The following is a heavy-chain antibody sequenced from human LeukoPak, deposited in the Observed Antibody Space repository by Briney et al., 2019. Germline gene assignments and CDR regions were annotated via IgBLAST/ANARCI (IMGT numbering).Heavy chain of an antibody. CDR2: IYSGGST. V-gene: IGHV3-53*01. J-gene: IGHJ4*02. CDR1: GFTVSSNY. D-gene: IGHD3-10*01. CDR3: AKDRGPNYYGSGSYPGY. Sequence: GGSLRLSCAASGFTVSSNYMSWVRQAPGKGLEWVSVIYSGGSTYYADSVKGRFTISRDNSKNTLYLQMNSLRAEDTAVYYCAKDRGPNYYGSGSYPGYWGQGTLVTVSS.